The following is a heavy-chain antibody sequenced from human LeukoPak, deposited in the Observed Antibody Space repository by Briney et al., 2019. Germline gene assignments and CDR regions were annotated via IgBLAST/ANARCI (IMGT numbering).Heavy chain of an antibody. J-gene: IGHJ4*02. Sequence: ASVKVSFKASGYTFTGYYMHWVRQAPGQGLEWMGRINPKSGGTNYAQEFQGRVTMTRDTSINTAYMELSRVRSDDTAVYYCAISTSPYVIEVWTNGPLDYWGQGTLVTVSS. CDR3: AISTSPYVIEVWTNGPLDY. CDR1: GYTFTGYY. CDR2: INPKSGGT. D-gene: IGHD3-22*01. V-gene: IGHV1-2*06.